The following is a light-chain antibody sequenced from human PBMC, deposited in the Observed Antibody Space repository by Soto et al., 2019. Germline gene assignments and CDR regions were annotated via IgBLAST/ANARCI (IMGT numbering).Light chain of an antibody. Sequence: QSVLTQPASVSGSPGQSITISCTGASSDVGGYNYVSWYQHHPGKAPKLMIYDVSNRPSGVSNRFSGSKSGNTASLTISGIQAEDEADYYCSSYTSTNTVVFGGGTQLTVL. CDR1: SSDVGGYNY. J-gene: IGLJ2*01. V-gene: IGLV2-14*03. CDR3: SSYTSTNTVV. CDR2: DVS.